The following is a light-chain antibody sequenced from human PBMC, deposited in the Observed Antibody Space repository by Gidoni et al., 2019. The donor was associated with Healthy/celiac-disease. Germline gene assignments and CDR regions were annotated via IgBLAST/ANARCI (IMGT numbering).Light chain of an antibody. Sequence: EIVFTQSPANLSLSPGERATLSCRASQSVSSYLAWYQQKSGQAPRLLIYDASNGATGIPARFSGSGSGTDFTLTISSREPEDFADDYCQQRSKWRFTFGGGTKVEIK. CDR3: QQRSKWRFT. J-gene: IGKJ4*02. CDR1: QSVSSY. CDR2: DAS. V-gene: IGKV3-11*01.